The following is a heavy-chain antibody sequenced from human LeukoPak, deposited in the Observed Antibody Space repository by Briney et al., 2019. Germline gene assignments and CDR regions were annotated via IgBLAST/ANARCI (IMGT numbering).Heavy chain of an antibody. Sequence: ASVKVSCKASGYTFTSYDIKWVRQATGQGLEWMGGFDPEDGETIYAQKFQGRVTMTEDTSTDTAYMELSSLRSEDTAVYYCATDRTGFDYWGQGTLVTVSS. CDR2: FDPEDGET. CDR1: GYTFTSYD. CDR3: ATDRTGFDY. V-gene: IGHV1-24*01. J-gene: IGHJ4*02.